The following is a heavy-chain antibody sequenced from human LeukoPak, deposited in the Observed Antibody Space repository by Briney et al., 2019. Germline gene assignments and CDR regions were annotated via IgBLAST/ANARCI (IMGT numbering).Heavy chain of an antibody. J-gene: IGHJ4*02. CDR2: FDPEDGET. CDR3: ATYGGYDSSGYYYFDY. V-gene: IGHV1-24*01. D-gene: IGHD3-22*01. CDR1: GYTLTELS. Sequence: ASVKVSCKVSGYTLTELSMHWVRQAPGKGLEWMGGFDPEDGETIYAQKFQSRVTMTEDTSTDTAYMELSSLRSEDTAVYYCATYGGYDSSGYYYFDYWGQGTLVTVSS.